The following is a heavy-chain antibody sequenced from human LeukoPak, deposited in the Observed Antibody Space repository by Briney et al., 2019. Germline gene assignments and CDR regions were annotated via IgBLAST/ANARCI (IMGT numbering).Heavy chain of an antibody. Sequence: GSLRLSCAASGFTFSSYWMSWVRQAPGKGLEWVANINQDGSEKYYVDSVKGRFTISRDNAKNSLFLQMNTLRAEDTAVYYCAGDGGWFDPWGQGTLVTVSS. CDR3: AGDGGWFDP. V-gene: IGHV3-7*01. CDR2: INQDGSEK. J-gene: IGHJ5*02. CDR1: GFTFSSYW.